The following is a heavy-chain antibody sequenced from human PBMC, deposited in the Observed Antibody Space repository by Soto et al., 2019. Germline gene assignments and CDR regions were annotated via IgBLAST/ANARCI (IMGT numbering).Heavy chain of an antibody. CDR3: ARQNRHSNYYYYGMDV. V-gene: IGHV5-51*01. CDR2: IYPGDSDT. J-gene: IGHJ6*02. Sequence: GESLKISCKGSGYSFTSYWIGWVRQMPGKGLEWMGIIYPGDSDTRYSPSSQGQVTISADKSINTAYLQWSSLKASDTAMYYCARQNRHSNYYYYGMDVWGQGTTVTVSS. D-gene: IGHD4-4*01. CDR1: GYSFTSYW.